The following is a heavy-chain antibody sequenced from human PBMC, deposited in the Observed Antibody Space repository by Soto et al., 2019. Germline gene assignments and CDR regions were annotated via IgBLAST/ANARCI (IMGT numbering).Heavy chain of an antibody. CDR3: ATFGGLGELSL. V-gene: IGHV3-30*03. D-gene: IGHD3-16*02. CDR2: ISYDGSNK. Sequence: TGGSLRLSCAASGFTFSSYGTHWVRQAPGKGLEWVAVISYDGSNKYYADSVKGRFTISRDNSKNTLYLQMNSLRAEDTAVYYCATFGGLGELSLWGQGTLVTVSS. J-gene: IGHJ4*02. CDR1: GFTFSSYG.